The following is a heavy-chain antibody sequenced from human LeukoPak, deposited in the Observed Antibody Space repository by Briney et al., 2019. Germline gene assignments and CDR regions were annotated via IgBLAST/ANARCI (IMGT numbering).Heavy chain of an antibody. D-gene: IGHD2-2*01. J-gene: IGHJ4*02. CDR3: ARRSDCTSTSCYRGFDY. Sequence: SETLSLTCTVSGGSISSSSYYWGWIRQPPGKGLEWIGTMSHSGSTRYNPPLKSRVTISVDSSKNQFSLKLSSVTAADTAVYYCARRSDCTSTSCYRGFDYWGQGTLVTVSS. CDR1: GGSISSSSYY. V-gene: IGHV4-39*07. CDR2: MSHSGST.